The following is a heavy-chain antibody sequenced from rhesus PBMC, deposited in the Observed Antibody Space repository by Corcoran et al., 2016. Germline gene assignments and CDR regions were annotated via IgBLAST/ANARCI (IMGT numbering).Heavy chain of an antibody. V-gene: IGHV3S5*01. J-gene: IGHJ4*01. CDR3: AKAEDDYGYYYTADYFDY. CDR2: INSGGGST. D-gene: IGHD3-9*01. Sequence: EVQLVETGGGLVQPGGSLKLSCAASGFTFRSYGMSWVRPAPGKGLEWVSAINSGGGSTYYADSVKGRFTISRDNSKNTRSLQRNSLRSEDTAVYYCAKAEDDYGYYYTADYFDYWGQGVLVTVSS. CDR1: GFTFRSYG.